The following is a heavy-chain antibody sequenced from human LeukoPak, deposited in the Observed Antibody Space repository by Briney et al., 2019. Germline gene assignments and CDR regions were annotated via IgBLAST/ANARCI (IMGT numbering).Heavy chain of an antibody. Sequence: GGSLRLSCAASGLTFSKFAMSWVRQAPGKGLQWVSAISGNDGRTYYADSVKGRLTISRDNSKNTLYLQINSLRVEDTALYYCAKSDASGYYLGAWGQGTLVTVSS. V-gene: IGHV3-23*01. J-gene: IGHJ5*02. CDR2: ISGNDGRT. D-gene: IGHD3-22*01. CDR3: AKSDASGYYLGA. CDR1: GLTFSKFA.